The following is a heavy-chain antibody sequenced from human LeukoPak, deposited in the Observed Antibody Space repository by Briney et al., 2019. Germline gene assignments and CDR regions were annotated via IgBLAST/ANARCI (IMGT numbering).Heavy chain of an antibody. CDR2: IKSDGST. CDR3: ARAPSESGVYYPEYFRH. CDR1: GFTFSSYC. Sequence: GGSLRLSCAASGFTFSSYCMHWVRQPPGKGLVWVSRIKSDGSTRYADSVKGRFTISRDNAKNTVSLQMTSLRAEDTGVYYCARAPSESGVYYPEYFRHWGQGTLVIVSS. V-gene: IGHV3-74*01. J-gene: IGHJ1*01. D-gene: IGHD3-22*01.